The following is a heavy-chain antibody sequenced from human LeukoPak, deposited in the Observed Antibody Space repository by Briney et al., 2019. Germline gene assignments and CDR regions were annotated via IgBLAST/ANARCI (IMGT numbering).Heavy chain of an antibody. V-gene: IGHV3-23*01. Sequence: GGSLRLFCAASGFTFSSYAMSWVRQAPGKGLEWVSAISGSGGSTYYADSVKGRFTISRDNSKNTLYLQMNSPRAEDTAVYYCAKDRYYDILTGYYTSDYWGQGTLVTVSS. J-gene: IGHJ4*02. CDR3: AKDRYYDILTGYYTSDY. D-gene: IGHD3-9*01. CDR2: ISGSGGST. CDR1: GFTFSSYA.